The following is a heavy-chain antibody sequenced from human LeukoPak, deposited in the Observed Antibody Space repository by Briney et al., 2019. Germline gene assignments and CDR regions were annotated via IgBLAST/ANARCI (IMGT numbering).Heavy chain of an antibody. CDR2: IYPGDSDT. V-gene: IGHV5-51*01. D-gene: IGHD2-15*01. J-gene: IGHJ4*02. CDR3: ASSPPSEYCSGGSCYDGFFDY. CDR1: GYSFTSYW. Sequence: GESLKISCKGSGYSFTSYWIGWVRQMPGKGLEWMGIIYPGDSDTRYSPSFQGQVTISADKSISTAYLQWSSLKASDTAMYYCASSPPSEYCSGGSCYDGFFDYWGQGTLVTVSS.